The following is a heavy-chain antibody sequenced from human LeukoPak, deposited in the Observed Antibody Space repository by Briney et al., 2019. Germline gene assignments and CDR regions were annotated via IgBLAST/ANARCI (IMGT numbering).Heavy chain of an antibody. Sequence: GRSLRISCAASGFTFSSYGMHWVRQAPGKGLEWVAVISYDGSNKYYADSVKGRFTISRDKSKNTLYLQMNSLRAEDTAVYYCAKDAGYSYGPADAFDIWGQGTMVTVSS. J-gene: IGHJ3*02. CDR2: ISYDGSNK. CDR3: AKDAGYSYGPADAFDI. CDR1: GFTFSSYG. D-gene: IGHD5-18*01. V-gene: IGHV3-30*18.